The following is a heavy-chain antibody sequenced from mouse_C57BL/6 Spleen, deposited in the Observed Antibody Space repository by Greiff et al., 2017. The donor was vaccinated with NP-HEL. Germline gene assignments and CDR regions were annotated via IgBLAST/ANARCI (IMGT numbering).Heavy chain of an antibody. J-gene: IGHJ3*01. CDR3: AGWFAY. CDR2: IDPSDSYT. Sequence: QVQLQQPGAELVKPGASVKLSCKASGYTFTSYWMQWVKQRPGQGLEWIGEIDPSDSYTNYNQKFKGKATLTVDTSSSTAYMQLSSLTSEDSAVYYCAGWFAYWGQGTLVTVSA. CDR1: GYTFTSYW. V-gene: IGHV1-50*01.